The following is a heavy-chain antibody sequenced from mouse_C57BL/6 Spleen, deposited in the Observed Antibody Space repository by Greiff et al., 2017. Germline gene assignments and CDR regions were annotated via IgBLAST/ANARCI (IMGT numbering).Heavy chain of an antibody. CDR2: IYPSDSET. Sequence: VQLQQPGAELVRPGSSVKLSCKASGYTFTSYWMDWVKQRPGQGLEWIGNIYPSDSETHYNQKFKDKATLTVDKSSSTAYMQLSSLTSEDSAVYYCVSGPYFDYWGQGTTLTVSS. J-gene: IGHJ2*01. CDR1: GYTFTSYW. CDR3: VSGPYFDY. D-gene: IGHD6-2*01. V-gene: IGHV1-61*01.